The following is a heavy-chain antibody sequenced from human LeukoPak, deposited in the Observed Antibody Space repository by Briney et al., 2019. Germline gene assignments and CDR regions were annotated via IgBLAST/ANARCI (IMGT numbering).Heavy chain of an antibody. CDR1: GFTFSSYS. Sequence: PGGSLRLSCAASGFTFSSYSMNWVRQAPGKGLEWVSSISSSSSYIYYADSVKGRFTISRDNAKNSLYLQMNSLRAEDTAVYYCARDYYDSSGYYQFDSWGQGTLVTVSS. CDR2: ISSSSSYI. D-gene: IGHD3-22*01. CDR3: ARDYYDSSGYYQFDS. V-gene: IGHV3-21*01. J-gene: IGHJ5*01.